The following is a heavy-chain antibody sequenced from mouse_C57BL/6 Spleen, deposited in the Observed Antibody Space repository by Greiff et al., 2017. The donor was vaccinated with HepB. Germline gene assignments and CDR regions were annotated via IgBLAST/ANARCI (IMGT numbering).Heavy chain of an antibody. CDR2: IDPSDSET. CDR3: ARVGYYGSFYFDY. D-gene: IGHD1-1*01. J-gene: IGHJ2*01. V-gene: IGHV1-52*01. CDR1: GYTFTSYW. Sequence: VQLQQPGAELVRPGSSVKLSCKASGYTFTSYWMHWVKQRPIQGLEWIGNIDPSDSETHYNQKFKDKATLTVDKSSSTAYMQLSSLTSEDSAVYYCARVGYYGSFYFDYWGKGTTLTVSS.